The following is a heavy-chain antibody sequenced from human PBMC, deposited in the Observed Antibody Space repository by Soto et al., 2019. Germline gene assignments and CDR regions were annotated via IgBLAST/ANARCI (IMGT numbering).Heavy chain of an antibody. Sequence: PVGSLRLSCAASGFTFRDYYMSWIRQAPGEGLEWISYISSSGSSIFYADSVKGRFTISRDNTKNSLYLQINSLRAEDTAVYYCARPVEMATRYVSSGGLDVWGQGTTVTVSS. CDR1: GFTFRDYY. D-gene: IGHD5-12*01. CDR3: ARPVEMATRYVSSGGLDV. V-gene: IGHV3-11*01. CDR2: ISSSGSSI. J-gene: IGHJ6*02.